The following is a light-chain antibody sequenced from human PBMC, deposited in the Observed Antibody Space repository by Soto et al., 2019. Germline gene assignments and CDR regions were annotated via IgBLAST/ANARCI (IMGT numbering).Light chain of an antibody. V-gene: IGLV2-14*01. Sequence: QSVLTQPASVSGSPGQSIAISCTGTSSDVGGYNYVSWYQRPPGKAPKLIIYDVTDRPSGVSNRFSGSKSGNTASLTISGLQADDEADYYCSSYTSQSTVVFGGGTKVTVL. CDR3: SSYTSQSTVV. CDR1: SSDVGGYNY. CDR2: DVT. J-gene: IGLJ3*02.